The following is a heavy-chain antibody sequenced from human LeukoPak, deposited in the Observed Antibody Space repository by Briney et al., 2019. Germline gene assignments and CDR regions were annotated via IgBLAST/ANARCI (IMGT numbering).Heavy chain of an antibody. V-gene: IGHV3-7*01. CDR1: GFTFSSYW. J-gene: IGHJ3*02. CDR2: IKQDGSVT. CDR3: ARGGGRYLGDAFDI. Sequence: GGSLRLSCAASGFTFSSYWMNWVRQATGKGLEGVAIIKQDGSVTKYLDSVKGRFTISRDNAKNSLYLQVYSLRAEDTAVYYCARGGGRYLGDAFDIWGQGTMVTVSS. D-gene: IGHD1-26*01.